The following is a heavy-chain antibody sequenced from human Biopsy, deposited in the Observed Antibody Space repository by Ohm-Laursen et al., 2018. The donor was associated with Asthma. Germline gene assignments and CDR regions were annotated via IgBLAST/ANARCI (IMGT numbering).Heavy chain of an antibody. CDR3: ARTYYDFLTGQVIDAFAI. J-gene: IGHJ3*02. D-gene: IGHD3-9*01. V-gene: IGHV1-3*01. CDR2: INAGNGNT. Sequence: ASVKVSCKVSGYTFISYAIHWVRQAPGQRLEWMGWINAGNGNTKYSQKFQGRATITRDTSASTAYMELSSLRSEDTAVYYCARTYYDFLTGQVIDAFAIWGQGTMVTVSS. CDR1: GYTFISYA.